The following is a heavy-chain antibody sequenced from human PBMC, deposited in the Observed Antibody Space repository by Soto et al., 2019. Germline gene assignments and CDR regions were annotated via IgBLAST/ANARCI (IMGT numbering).Heavy chain of an antibody. J-gene: IGHJ6*02. CDR1: GGSVSTSTYY. Sequence: PSETLSLTCTVSGGSVSTSTYYWSWIRQPPGTGLEWIGYIYYSGSTNYNPSLKSRLTISVDTSKNQFSLKLTSVTAADTAVYYCARGLVRGVHYYYYGLDVWGQGTTVTVSS. CDR2: IYYSGST. D-gene: IGHD3-10*01. V-gene: IGHV4-61*01. CDR3: ARGLVRGVHYYYYGLDV.